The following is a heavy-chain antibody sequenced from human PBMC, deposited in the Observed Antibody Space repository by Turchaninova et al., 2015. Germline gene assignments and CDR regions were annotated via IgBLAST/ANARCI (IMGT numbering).Heavy chain of an antibody. J-gene: IGHJ4*02. D-gene: IGHD1-26*01. CDR3: ARGGTYFKGFEF. CDR1: GDNVSSSSVA. V-gene: IGHV6-1*01. CDR2: TYYRSRWYN. Sequence: QVQLPQSGPGLVKPSPTLSITYAISGDNVSSSSVAWNWIRQAPSKGLEWLGRTYYRSRWYNDYSLSVKSRITINSDTSENQFSLRLNSVTPEDTAVYYCARGGTYFKGFEFWGQGALVTVSS.